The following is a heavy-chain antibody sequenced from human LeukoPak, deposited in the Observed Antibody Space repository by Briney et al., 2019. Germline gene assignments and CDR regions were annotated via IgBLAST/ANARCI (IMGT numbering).Heavy chain of an antibody. D-gene: IGHD2-2*01. Sequence: GGSLRLSCAASGFTVSSNYMSWIRQAPGKGLEWVSYISSSGSTIYYADSVKGRFTISRDNAKNSLYLQMNSLRAEDTAVYYCARPPEPDIVVVPAANYWGQGTLVTVSS. CDR3: ARPPEPDIVVVPAANY. V-gene: IGHV3-11*01. J-gene: IGHJ4*02. CDR2: ISSSGSTI. CDR1: GFTVSSNY.